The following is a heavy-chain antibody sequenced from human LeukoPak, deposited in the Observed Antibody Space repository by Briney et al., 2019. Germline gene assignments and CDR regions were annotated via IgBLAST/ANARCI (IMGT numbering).Heavy chain of an antibody. J-gene: IGHJ3*02. Sequence: SETLSLTCAVYGGSFSGYYWSWIRQPPGKGLEWIGEINHSGSTNYNPSLKSRVTISVDTSKNQFSLKLSSVTAADTAVYYCARASPDSGYDYDNDAFDIWGQGTMVTVSS. D-gene: IGHD5-12*01. CDR3: ARASPDSGYDYDNDAFDI. CDR2: INHSGST. V-gene: IGHV4-34*01. CDR1: GGSFSGYY.